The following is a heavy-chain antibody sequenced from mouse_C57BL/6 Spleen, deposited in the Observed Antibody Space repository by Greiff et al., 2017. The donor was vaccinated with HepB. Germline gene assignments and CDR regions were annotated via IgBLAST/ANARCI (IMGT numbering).Heavy chain of an antibody. CDR1: GFTFSDYG. V-gene: IGHV5-17*01. J-gene: IGHJ3*01. D-gene: IGHD2-5*01. CDR3: DLYSNYVLFAY. Sequence: EVKLVESGGGLVKPGGSLKLSCAASGFTFSDYGMHWVRQAPEKGLEWVAYISSGSSNIYYADTVKGRFTISRDNAKNTLFLQMTSLRSEDTAMYYCDLYSNYVLFAYWGQGTLVTVSA. CDR2: ISSGSSNI.